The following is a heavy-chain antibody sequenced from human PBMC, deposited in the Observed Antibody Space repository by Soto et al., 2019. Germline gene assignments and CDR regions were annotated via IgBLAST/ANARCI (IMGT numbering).Heavy chain of an antibody. Sequence: VQLQESGPGLVKPSETLSLTCSVSGDSISSYFRNWIRQPPGEGLEWIGCIYDSGNTDYNPSLKSRVTMSLSTSKNQFSLILSSVTAADTAVYYCVSYRASIYGDAFDVWGQGTMVTVSS. CDR2: IYDSGNT. J-gene: IGHJ3*01. CDR3: VSYRASIYGDAFDV. CDR1: GDSISSYF. V-gene: IGHV4-4*07. D-gene: IGHD3-10*01.